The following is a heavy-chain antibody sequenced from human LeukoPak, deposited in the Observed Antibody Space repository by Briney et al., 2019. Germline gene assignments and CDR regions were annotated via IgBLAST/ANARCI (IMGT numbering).Heavy chain of an antibody. V-gene: IGHV4-30-4*01. D-gene: IGHD3-22*01. CDR3: ARGTQYYYDSSGPYFDY. Sequence: PSETLSLTCTVSGGSISSGDYYWSWIRQPPGKGLEWIGYIYYSGSTYYNPSLKSRVTISVDTSKNQSSLKLSSVTAADTAVYYCARGTQYYYDSSGPYFDYWGQGTLVTVSS. CDR2: IYYSGST. CDR1: GGSISSGDYY. J-gene: IGHJ4*02.